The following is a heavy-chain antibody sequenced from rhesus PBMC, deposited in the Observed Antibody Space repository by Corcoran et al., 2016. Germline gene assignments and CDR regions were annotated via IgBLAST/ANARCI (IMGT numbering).Heavy chain of an antibody. V-gene: IGHV1-111*02. J-gene: IGHJ6*01. D-gene: IGHD1-44*02. CDR3: ARGGWEVGYGLDS. CDR1: GYTFTDHY. CDR2: VDPEDGEA. Sequence: EVQLVQSGAEVKKPGASVKISCKASGYTFTDHYRNRVRQAPGQGLEWMGRVDPEDGEAYYAQKFHDRVTITADMSTDTAYMELSSLISEDTAVYYCARGGWEVGYGLDSWGQGFVVTVSS.